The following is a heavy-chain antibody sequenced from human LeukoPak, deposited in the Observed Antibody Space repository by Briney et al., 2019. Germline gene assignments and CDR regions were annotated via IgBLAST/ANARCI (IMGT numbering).Heavy chain of an antibody. J-gene: IGHJ6*02. CDR2: ISNSGTTV. CDR1: GFTFSDYY. CDR3: ALGTINKDYYFGMDV. D-gene: IGHD2-8*01. V-gene: IGHV3-11*01. Sequence: GSLRLSCAASGFTFSDYYMTWLRQAPGKGLERLSYISNSGTTVFYADSVKGRFTVSRDNAKRSLYLQIESLRDDDTAVYHCALGTINKDYYFGMDVWGQGTTVTVSS.